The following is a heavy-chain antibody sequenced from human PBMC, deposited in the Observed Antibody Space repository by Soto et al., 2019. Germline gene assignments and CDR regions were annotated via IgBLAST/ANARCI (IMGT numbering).Heavy chain of an antibody. Sequence: GGSLRLSCAASGFTFSSYAMSWVRQAPGKGLEWVSAISGSGGSTYYADSVKGRFTISRDNSKNTLYLQMNSLRAEDTAVYYCAKDPAYCGGDCYSGDYFDYWGQGTLVTVS. CDR2: ISGSGGST. V-gene: IGHV3-23*01. CDR1: GFTFSSYA. J-gene: IGHJ4*02. CDR3: AKDPAYCGGDCYSGDYFDY. D-gene: IGHD2-21*02.